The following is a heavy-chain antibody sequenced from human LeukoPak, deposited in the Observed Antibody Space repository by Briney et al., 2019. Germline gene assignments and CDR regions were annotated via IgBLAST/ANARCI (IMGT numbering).Heavy chain of an antibody. CDR2: IYYSGTT. CDR1: GGSISSSSYY. CDR3: ARVAAKTVDY. Sequence: SETLSLTCTVSGGSISSSSYYWGWIRQPPGKGLEWIGSIYYSGTTSYNPSLKSRVTISIDTSKDQFSLKLTSVTAADTAVYYCARVAAKTVDYWGQGTLVTVSS. D-gene: IGHD2-15*01. V-gene: IGHV4-39*07. J-gene: IGHJ4*02.